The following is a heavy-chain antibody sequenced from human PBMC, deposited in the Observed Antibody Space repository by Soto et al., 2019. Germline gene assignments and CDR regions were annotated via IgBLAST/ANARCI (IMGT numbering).Heavy chain of an antibody. J-gene: IGHJ4*02. CDR3: VRARSTDSRPDY. V-gene: IGHV3-21*01. Sequence: GGSLRLSCADSGFTFSLYSMIWVRQAPGKGLEWVASITSSSSYIYYEDSLKGRFTISRDNAKNSLFLQLDSLRAEDTAVYFCVRARSTDSRPDYWGQATLVTVSS. CDR2: ITSSSSYI. D-gene: IGHD3-22*01. CDR1: GFTFSLYS.